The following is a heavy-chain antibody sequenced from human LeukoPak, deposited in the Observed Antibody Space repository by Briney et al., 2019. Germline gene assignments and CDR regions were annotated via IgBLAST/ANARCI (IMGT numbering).Heavy chain of an antibody. J-gene: IGHJ4*02. CDR2: FDPEDGET. CDR1: GYTLTELS. Sequence: GASVKVSCXVSGYTLTELSMHWVRQAPGKGLEWMGGFDPEDGETIYAQKFQGRVTMTEDTSTDTAYMELSSLRSEDTAVYYCAPTWYSSGWYMVYWGQGTLVTVSS. CDR3: APTWYSSGWYMVY. V-gene: IGHV1-24*01. D-gene: IGHD6-19*01.